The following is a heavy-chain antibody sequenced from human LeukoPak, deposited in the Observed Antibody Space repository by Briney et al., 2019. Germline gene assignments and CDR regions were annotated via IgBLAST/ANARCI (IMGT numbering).Heavy chain of an antibody. Sequence: PGRSLRLSCAASGFTFDDYAMHWVRQAPGKGLEWVSGISWNSGSIGYADSVKGRFTISRDNAKNSLYLQMNSLRAEDTALYYCAKDSIAAAPGVYFDYWGQGTPVTVSS. J-gene: IGHJ4*02. D-gene: IGHD6-13*01. V-gene: IGHV3-9*01. CDR1: GFTFDDYA. CDR3: AKDSIAAAPGVYFDY. CDR2: ISWNSGSI.